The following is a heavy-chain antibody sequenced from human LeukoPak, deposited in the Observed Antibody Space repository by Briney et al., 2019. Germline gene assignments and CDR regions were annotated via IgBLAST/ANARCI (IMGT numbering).Heavy chain of an antibody. Sequence: PSETLSLTCTVSGGSISSSSYYWGWIRQPPGKGLEWIGSIYYSGSTYYNPSLKSRVTISVDTSKNQFSLKLSSVTAADTAVYYCVGYDILTGYYRDYWGQGTLVTVSS. J-gene: IGHJ4*02. D-gene: IGHD3-9*01. V-gene: IGHV4-39*07. CDR3: VGYDILTGYYRDY. CDR2: IYYSGST. CDR1: GGSISSSSYY.